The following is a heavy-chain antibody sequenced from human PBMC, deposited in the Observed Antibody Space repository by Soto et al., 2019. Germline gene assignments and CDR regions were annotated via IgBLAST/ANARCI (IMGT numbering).Heavy chain of an antibody. Sequence: PGGSLRLSCAASGVTFSSYARSWVRQAPGKGLEWVSAISGIGGSTYYADSVKGRFTISRDNSKNTLYLQMNSLRAEDTAVDYFGKDPFVRGVIMTANHGMDVWGHGTTVTVSS. J-gene: IGHJ6*02. CDR2: ISGIGGST. CDR3: GKDPFVRGVIMTANHGMDV. D-gene: IGHD3-10*02. CDR1: GVTFSSYA. V-gene: IGHV3-23*01.